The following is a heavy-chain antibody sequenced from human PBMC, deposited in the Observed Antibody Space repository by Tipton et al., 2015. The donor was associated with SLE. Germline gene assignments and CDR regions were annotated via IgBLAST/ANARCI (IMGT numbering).Heavy chain of an antibody. CDR2: ISDDGSNK. CDR1: GFIFSTYA. V-gene: IGHV3-30-3*01. J-gene: IGHJ4*02. Sequence: RSLRPSCAASGFIFSTYAMHWVRQAPGKGLEWVAVISDDGSNKYYADSVKGRITISRDNSKNTLYLQMNSLRAEDTAVYYCAKDDPDSSGYHGYFDYWGQGTLVTVSS. CDR3: AKDDPDSSGYHGYFDY. D-gene: IGHD3-22*01.